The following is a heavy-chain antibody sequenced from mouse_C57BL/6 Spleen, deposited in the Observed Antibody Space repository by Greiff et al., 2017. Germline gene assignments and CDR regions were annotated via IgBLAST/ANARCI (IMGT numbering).Heavy chain of an antibody. V-gene: IGHV1-82*01. J-gene: IGHJ3*01. Sequence: QVQLKESGPELVKPGASVKISCKASGYAFSSSWMNWVKQRPGKGLEWIGRIYPGDGDTNYNGKFKGKATLTADKSSSTAYMQLSSLTSEDSAVXYCARSGTNSSYYGGWGQGTLVT. CDR1: GYAFSSSW. CDR3: ARSGTNSSYYGG. D-gene: IGHD1-1*02. CDR2: IYPGDGDT.